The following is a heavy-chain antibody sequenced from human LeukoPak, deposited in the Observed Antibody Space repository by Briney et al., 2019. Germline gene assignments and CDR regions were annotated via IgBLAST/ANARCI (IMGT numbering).Heavy chain of an antibody. J-gene: IGHJ4*02. CDR3: TTGPSYGYEW. CDR2: IKTDGRTA. V-gene: IGHV3-74*01. CDR1: GMTFSNHW. Sequence: GGSLRLSCAASGMTFSNHWMHWVRQAPGKGLVWVSLIKTDGRTAIYTDSVKGRFTISRDNGKSILYLQMNSLRAEDTGIYYCTTGPSYGYEWWGQGTVVTVSS. D-gene: IGHD3-16*01.